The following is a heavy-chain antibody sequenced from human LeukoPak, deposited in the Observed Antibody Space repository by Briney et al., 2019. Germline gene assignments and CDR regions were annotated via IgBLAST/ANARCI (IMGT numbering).Heavy chain of an antibody. Sequence: GGSLRLSCAASGFTFSSYSMNWVRQAPGKGLDLDSSISSSSSYIYYAHSVKGRFTISRDNAKNSLYLKMISLRAEDTAVYYCAIDTTIFGVVPPPSDYWGQGTLVTVSS. CDR1: GFTFSSYS. CDR3: AIDTTIFGVVPPPSDY. V-gene: IGHV3-21*01. CDR2: ISSSSSYI. D-gene: IGHD3-3*01. J-gene: IGHJ4*02.